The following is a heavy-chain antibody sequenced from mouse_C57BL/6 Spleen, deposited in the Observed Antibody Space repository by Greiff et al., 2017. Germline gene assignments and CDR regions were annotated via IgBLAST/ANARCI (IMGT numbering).Heavy chain of an antibody. V-gene: IGHV5-9-1*02. J-gene: IGHJ2*01. CDR1: GFTFSSYA. CDR3: TRDLYDGYYGDY. Sequence: EVQLVESGEGLVKPGGSLKLSCAASGFTFSSYAMSWVRQTPEKRLEWVAYISSGGDYIYYADTVKGRFTISRDNARNTLYLQMSSLKSEDTAMYYCTRDLYDGYYGDYWGQGTTLTVSS. D-gene: IGHD2-3*01. CDR2: ISSGGDYI.